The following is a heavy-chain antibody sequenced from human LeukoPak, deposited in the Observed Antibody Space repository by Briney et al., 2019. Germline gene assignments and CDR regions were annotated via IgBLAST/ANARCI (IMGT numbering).Heavy chain of an antibody. V-gene: IGHV3-21*01. CDR3: AREVSENIVVVVAPGHFDY. CDR1: GFTFSSYA. D-gene: IGHD2-15*01. Sequence: GGSLRLSCEASGFTFSSYAMSWVRQAPGKGLEWVSSISSSSSYIYYADSVKGRFTISRDNAKNSLYLQMNSLRAEETAVYYCAREVSENIVVVVAPGHFDYWGQGTLVTVSS. CDR2: ISSSSSYI. J-gene: IGHJ4*02.